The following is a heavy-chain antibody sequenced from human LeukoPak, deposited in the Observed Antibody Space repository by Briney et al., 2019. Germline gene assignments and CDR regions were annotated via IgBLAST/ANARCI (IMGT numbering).Heavy chain of an antibody. J-gene: IGHJ4*02. CDR3: ASDPPYTSSSAW. Sequence: ASVKVSCKASGFTFTSSAVQWVRQARGQRLEWIGWILVGSGNTNYAQMFQERVTLTWDVSTSTAYMVLSSLRSEDTAIYYCASDPPYTSSSAWWGQGTLVTVSS. V-gene: IGHV1-58*01. D-gene: IGHD2-2*01. CDR1: GFTFTSSA. CDR2: ILVGSGNT.